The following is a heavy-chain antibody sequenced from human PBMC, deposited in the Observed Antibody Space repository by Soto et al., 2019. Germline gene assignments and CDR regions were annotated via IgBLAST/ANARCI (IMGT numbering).Heavy chain of an antibody. D-gene: IGHD4-17*01. J-gene: IGHJ4*02. CDR2: IYYSGST. CDR1: GGSISSYY. V-gene: IGHV4-59*08. Sequence: QVRLQESGPGLVKPSETLSLTCTVSGGSISSYYWSWIRQPPGKGLEWIGYIYYSGSTNYNPSLKSRVTISVDTSKNQFSLKLSSVTAADTAVYYCARHVSVTTSVGYFDYWGQGTLVTVSS. CDR3: ARHVSVTTSVGYFDY.